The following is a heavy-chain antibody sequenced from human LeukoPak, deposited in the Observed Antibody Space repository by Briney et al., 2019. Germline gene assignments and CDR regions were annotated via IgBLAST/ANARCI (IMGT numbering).Heavy chain of an antibody. Sequence: SETLSLTCTVSGGSISSYYWTWIRQPPGKGLEQLGYISHSGSTNYNPSLKSRVTISIDTSKNQFSLKLSSVTAADSAVYYCAQIAVAGRGIFDYWGQGTLVTVSS. V-gene: IGHV4-59*01. CDR2: ISHSGST. J-gene: IGHJ4*02. CDR3: AQIAVAGRGIFDY. CDR1: GGSISSYY. D-gene: IGHD6-19*01.